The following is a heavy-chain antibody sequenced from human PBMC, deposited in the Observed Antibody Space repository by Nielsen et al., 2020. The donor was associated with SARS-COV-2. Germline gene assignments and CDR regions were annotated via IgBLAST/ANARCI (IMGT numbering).Heavy chain of an antibody. CDR2: VSSSGGST. J-gene: IGHJ3*01. D-gene: IGHD3-10*01. V-gene: IGHV3-23*01. CDR3: ARDGVVRGDALDL. CDR1: GFTFNIYA. Sequence: GESLKISCAASGFTFNIYAMAWVRRAPGRGLQWVTGVSSSGGSTYYTDSVKGRFSISRDNSKNTLFLLMHSLRVEDTVVYYCARDGVVRGDALDLWGQGTMVTVSS.